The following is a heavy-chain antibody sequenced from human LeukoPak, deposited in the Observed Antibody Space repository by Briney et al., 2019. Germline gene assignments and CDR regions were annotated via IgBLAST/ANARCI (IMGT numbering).Heavy chain of an antibody. Sequence: GGTLTLSCVGSGFTFCAYGIMWVRQPPGKGLEWVSVIYSGGSTYYADSVKGRFTISRDNSKNTLYLQMNSLRAEDTAVYYCARETYYYMDVWGKGTTVTISS. J-gene: IGHJ6*03. CDR3: ARETYYYMDV. V-gene: IGHV3-66*01. CDR1: GFTFCAYG. CDR2: IYSGGST.